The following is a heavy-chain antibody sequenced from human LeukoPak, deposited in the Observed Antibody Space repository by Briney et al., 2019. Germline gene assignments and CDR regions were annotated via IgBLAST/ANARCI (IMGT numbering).Heavy chain of an antibody. V-gene: IGHV1-46*01. CDR2: INPSGGST. CDR3: ARDGTITGTTEDAFDI. Sequence: ASVKVSCKASGYTFTSYYMHWVRQAPGQGLEWMGIINPSGGSTSYAQKFQGRVTMTRDTSTNTVYMELSSLRSEDTAVYYCARDGTITGTTEDAFDIWGQGTMVTVSS. J-gene: IGHJ3*02. CDR1: GYTFTSYY. D-gene: IGHD1-20*01.